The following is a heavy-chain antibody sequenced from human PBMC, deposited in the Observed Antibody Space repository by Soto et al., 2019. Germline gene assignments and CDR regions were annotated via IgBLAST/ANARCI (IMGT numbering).Heavy chain of an antibody. V-gene: IGHV3-30-3*01. CDR2: ISYDGNNK. J-gene: IGHJ4*02. CDR1: GFTFSDYA. D-gene: IGHD3-22*01. CDR3: ASLPEYDSSGPVFDY. Sequence: GGSLRLSCAASGFTFSDYAMHWVRQAPGKGLEWVAVISYDGNNKYYADSGKGRFTISRDNSKNTLYLQMNSLRAEDTAVYYCASLPEYDSSGPVFDYWGQGTLVTVSS.